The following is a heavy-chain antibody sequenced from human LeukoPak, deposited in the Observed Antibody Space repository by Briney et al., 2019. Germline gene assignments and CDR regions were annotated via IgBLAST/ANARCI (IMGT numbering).Heavy chain of an antibody. V-gene: IGHV1-69*13. CDR1: GGTFSSYA. D-gene: IGHD3-3*01. CDR3: ARNHNDFWSGYYTAYYFDY. J-gene: IGHJ4*02. CDR2: IIPIFGTA. Sequence: ASVKVSCKASGGTFSSYAISWVRRAPGQGLEWMGGIIPIFGTANYAQKFQGRVTITADESTSTAYMELSSLRSEDTAAYYCARNHNDFWSGYYTAYYFDYWGQGTLVTVSS.